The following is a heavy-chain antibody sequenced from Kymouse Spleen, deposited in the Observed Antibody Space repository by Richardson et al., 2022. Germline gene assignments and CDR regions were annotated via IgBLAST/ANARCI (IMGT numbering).Heavy chain of an antibody. J-gene: IGHJ3*02. Sequence: QVQLVESGGGVVQPGRSLRLSCAASGFTFSSYGMHWVRQAPGKGLEWVAVISYDGSNKYYADSVKGRFTISRDNSKNTLYLQMNSLRAEDTAVYYCAKDLTMVRGGDAFDIWGQGTMVTVSS. CDR1: GFTFSSYG. D-gene: IGHD3-10*01. CDR2: ISYDGSNK. CDR3: AKDLTMVRGGDAFDI. V-gene: IGHV3-30*18.